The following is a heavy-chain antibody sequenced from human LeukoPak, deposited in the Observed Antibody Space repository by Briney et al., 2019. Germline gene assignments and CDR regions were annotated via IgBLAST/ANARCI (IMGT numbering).Heavy chain of an antibody. CDR1: GFTFSSYA. CDR3: ARDGVGGITTSFDY. D-gene: IGHD1-20*01. J-gene: IGHJ4*02. V-gene: IGHV3-23*01. CDR2: VSGSGGST. Sequence: GGSLRLSCAASGFTFSSYAMSWVRQAPGKGLEWVSAVSGSGGSTYYADSVKGRFTISRDNSKNTLYLQMNSLRAEDTAVYYCARDGVGGITTSFDYWGQGTLVTVSS.